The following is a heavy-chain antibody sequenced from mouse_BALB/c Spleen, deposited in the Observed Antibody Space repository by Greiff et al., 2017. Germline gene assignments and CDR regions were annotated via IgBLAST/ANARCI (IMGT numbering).Heavy chain of an antibody. Sequence: VMLVESGPGLVQPSQSLSITCTVSGFSLTSYGVHWVRQSPGKGLEWLGVIWSGGSTDYNAAFISRLSISKDNSKSQVFFKMNSLQANDTAIYYCARSYGLYAMDYWGQGTSVTVSS. CDR3: ARSYGLYAMDY. V-gene: IGHV2-2*02. D-gene: IGHD1-1*02. J-gene: IGHJ4*01. CDR1: GFSLTSYG. CDR2: IWSGGST.